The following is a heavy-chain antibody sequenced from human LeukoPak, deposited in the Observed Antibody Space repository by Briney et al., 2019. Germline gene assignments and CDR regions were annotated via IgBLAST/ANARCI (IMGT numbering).Heavy chain of an antibody. V-gene: IGHV4-4*07. CDR2: INTSGNT. J-gene: IGHJ6*04. Sequence: SETLSLTCTVSGDSLSNYYWTWIRQSAAKGLQWIGRINTSGNTNYNPYLKSRVTMSLDTSKNQFSLNLSSVTAADTAVYYCARERLGFRVDVWGKGTTVTVSS. D-gene: IGHD3-10*01. CDR3: ARERLGFRVDV. CDR1: GDSLSNYY.